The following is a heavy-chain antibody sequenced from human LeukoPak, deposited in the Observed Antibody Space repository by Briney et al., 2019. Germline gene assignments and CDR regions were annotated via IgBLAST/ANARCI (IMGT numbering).Heavy chain of an antibody. CDR1: GGSISSGGYY. J-gene: IGHJ4*02. CDR3: AREWRGGPMDY. Sequence: SQTLSLTCTVSGGSISSGGYYWSWIRQHPGKGLEWIGYIYYSGSTYYNQSLKSRVTISVDTSKNQFSLKLSSVTAADTAVYYCAREWRGGPMDYWGQGTLVTVSS. V-gene: IGHV4-31*03. CDR2: IYYSGST. D-gene: IGHD3-3*01.